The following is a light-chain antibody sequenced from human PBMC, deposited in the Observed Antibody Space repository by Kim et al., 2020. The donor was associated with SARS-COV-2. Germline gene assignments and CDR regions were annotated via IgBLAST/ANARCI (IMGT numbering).Light chain of an antibody. J-gene: IGKJ1*01. Sequence: EIVLTQSPATLSLSPGERATLSCRASQSVGSYLAWYQQKPGQAPRLLIYGVSNRATGIPARFSGSGSGTDFTLTISSIEPEDFAVYYCQQRTNWPPTWTFGQGTKVDIK. CDR3: QQRTNWPPTWT. V-gene: IGKV3-11*01. CDR1: QSVGSY. CDR2: GVS.